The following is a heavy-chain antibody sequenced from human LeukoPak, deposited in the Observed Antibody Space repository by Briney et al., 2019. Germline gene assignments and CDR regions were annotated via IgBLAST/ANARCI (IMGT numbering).Heavy chain of an antibody. V-gene: IGHV3-23*01. D-gene: IGHD6-13*01. CDR2: ISDSGDRT. J-gene: IGHJ4*02. CDR1: GFTFSDYY. Sequence: GGSLRLSCATSGFTFSDYYMTWIRQAPGKGLEWVSAISDSGDRTNHADSVKGRFTISRDNSKNTVYLQMNSLRAEDTALYYCAKVRGSSWFMDQWGQGTLVTVSS. CDR3: AKVRGSSWFMDQ.